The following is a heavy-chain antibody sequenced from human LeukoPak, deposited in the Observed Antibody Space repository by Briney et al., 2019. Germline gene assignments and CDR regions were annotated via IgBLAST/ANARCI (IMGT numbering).Heavy chain of an antibody. J-gene: IGHJ5*01. CDR1: GFTFSDYY. D-gene: IGHD4-23*01. CDR2: ISGSGSTV. V-gene: IGHV3-11*01. CDR3: ARDRGNSDPGDWFDS. Sequence: GGSLRLSCAASGFTFSDYYMSWIRQAPGKGLEWVSYISGSGSTVYYAASVRGRFTISRDNAKNSLFLQMNSLRAEDAAVYYCARDRGNSDPGDWFDSWGQGTLVTVSS.